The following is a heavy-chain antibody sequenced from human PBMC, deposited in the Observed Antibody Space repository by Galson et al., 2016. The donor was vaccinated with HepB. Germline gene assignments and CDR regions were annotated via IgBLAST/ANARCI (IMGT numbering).Heavy chain of an antibody. J-gene: IGHJ5*02. CDR2: VSNTGST. CDR3: ARGDFWSGYS. Sequence: SETLSLTCTVSGASISRSTYTWGWIRQPPGKGLEWVGSVSNTGSTDYNPSLKSRLTISVDTSDNQFSLKLRSVTAADTARYYCARGDFWSGYSWGQGSLVAVSS. CDR1: GASISRSTYT. D-gene: IGHD3-3*01. V-gene: IGHV4-39*01.